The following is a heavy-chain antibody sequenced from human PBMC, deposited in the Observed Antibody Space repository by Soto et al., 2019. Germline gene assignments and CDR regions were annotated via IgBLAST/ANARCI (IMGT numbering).Heavy chain of an antibody. V-gene: IGHV4-39*01. Sequence: SETLSLTCTVSGGSISSNSYYWGWIRQPPGKGLEWIGSIYYSGSTYYNPSLKSRVTISVDTSKNQFSLKLSPVTAADTAVYYCARHLGITMVRGVINQLWFDPWGQGTLVTVSS. D-gene: IGHD3-10*01. CDR2: IYYSGST. CDR3: ARHLGITMVRGVINQLWFDP. CDR1: GGSISSNSYY. J-gene: IGHJ5*02.